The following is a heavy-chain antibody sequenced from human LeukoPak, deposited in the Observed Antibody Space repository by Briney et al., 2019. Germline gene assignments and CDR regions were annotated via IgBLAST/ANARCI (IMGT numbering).Heavy chain of an antibody. V-gene: IGHV4-39*07. Sequence: SETLSLTCTVSGASIRSDTYYWAWIRQPPGKGLEWIGSLWSGATTYYNPSLTSRVTIAVDTSKNQFSLILPSVAAADTAVYYCARGRRGNYFQDYWGQGTLVTVSS. J-gene: IGHJ4*02. CDR2: LWSGATT. CDR3: ARGRRGNYFQDY. CDR1: GASIRSDTYY. D-gene: IGHD1-26*01.